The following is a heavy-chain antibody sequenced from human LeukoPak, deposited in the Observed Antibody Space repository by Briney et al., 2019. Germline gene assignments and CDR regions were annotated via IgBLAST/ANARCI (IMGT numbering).Heavy chain of an antibody. CDR3: AKQPSALAGTYDY. CDR2: IASDGSST. J-gene: IGHJ4*02. V-gene: IGHV3-74*01. CDR1: GFTFSSYW. D-gene: IGHD6-19*01. Sequence: GGSLRLSCAASGFTFSSYWMNWVRQAPGKGLVWVSRIASDGSSTTYADSVKGRFSISRDNAKNTLYLQMNSLRAEDTAVYYCAKQPSALAGTYDYWGQGTLVTVSS.